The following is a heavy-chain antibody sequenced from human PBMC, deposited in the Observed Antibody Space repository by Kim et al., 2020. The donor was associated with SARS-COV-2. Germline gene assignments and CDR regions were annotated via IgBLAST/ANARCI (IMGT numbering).Heavy chain of an antibody. CDR3: ARASNVDTAMGLLDY. CDR1: GFTFSSYA. J-gene: IGHJ4*02. Sequence: GGSLRLSCAASGFTFSSYAMHWVRQAPGKGLEWVAVISYDGSNKYYADSVKGRFTISRDNSKNTLYLQMNSLRAEDKAVYYCARASNVDTAMGLLDYWGQGTLVTVSS. CDR2: ISYDGSNK. V-gene: IGHV3-30*04. D-gene: IGHD5-18*01.